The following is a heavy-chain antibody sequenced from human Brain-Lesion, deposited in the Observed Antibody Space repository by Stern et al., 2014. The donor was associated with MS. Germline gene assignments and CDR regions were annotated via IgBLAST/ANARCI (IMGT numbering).Heavy chain of an antibody. CDR2: IYTADSDT. CDR1: GYRFDNYW. Sequence: EVQLVESGAEVKKPGESLKISCKGSGYRFDNYWIGWVRQKLGKGLEWMGIIYTADSDTRYSPALQGQVTISADKSISTVYLQWSSLKASDTAMYYCARTYSSGWYGGHAFDIWGQGTMVTVSS. CDR3: ARTYSSGWYGGHAFDI. V-gene: IGHV5-51*01. D-gene: IGHD6-19*01. J-gene: IGHJ3*02.